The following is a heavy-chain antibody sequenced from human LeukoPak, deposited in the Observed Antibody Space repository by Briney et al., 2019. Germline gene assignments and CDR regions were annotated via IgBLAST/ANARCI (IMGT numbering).Heavy chain of an antibody. CDR2: INPNSGGT. CDR1: GYTFTGYY. V-gene: IGHV1-2*02. J-gene: IGHJ6*03. D-gene: IGHD2-2*01. CDR3: ARGAQVVPAARGYYYYMDV. Sequence: ASVKVSCKASGYTFTGYYMHWLRQAPGQGLEWMGWINPNSGGTNYAQKFQGRVTMTRDTSISTAYMELSRLRADDTAVYYCARGAQVVPAARGYYYYMDVWGKGTTVTVSS.